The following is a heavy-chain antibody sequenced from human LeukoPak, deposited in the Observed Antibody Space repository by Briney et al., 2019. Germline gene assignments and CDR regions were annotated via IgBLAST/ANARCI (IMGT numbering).Heavy chain of an antibody. CDR2: ISAFNGNT. Sequence: ASMKVSCKPSGYTFSNYGISWVRQAPGRGLEWVGWISAFNGNTNYAPKLQDRVTLTTDTSTSTAYMELRSLRSDDTAVYFCARDLERYPISGNDRYYYYYCMDVWGKGTTVTVSS. J-gene: IGHJ6*03. CDR3: ARDLERYPISGNDRYYYYYCMDV. V-gene: IGHV1-18*01. CDR1: GYTFSNYG. D-gene: IGHD1-1*01.